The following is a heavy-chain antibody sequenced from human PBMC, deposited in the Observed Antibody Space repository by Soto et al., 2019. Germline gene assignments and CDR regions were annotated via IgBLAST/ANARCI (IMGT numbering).Heavy chain of an antibody. CDR3: AKDVVVPAAITDYYHYMDV. CDR2: ISGSGGST. Sequence: GGSLRLSCAASGFTFSSYAMSWVRQAPGKGLEWVSAISGSGGSTYYADSVKGRFTISRDNSKNTLYLQMNSLRAEDTAVYYCAKDVVVPAAITDYYHYMDVWGKGTTVTVSS. CDR1: GFTFSSYA. D-gene: IGHD2-2*01. J-gene: IGHJ6*03. V-gene: IGHV3-23*01.